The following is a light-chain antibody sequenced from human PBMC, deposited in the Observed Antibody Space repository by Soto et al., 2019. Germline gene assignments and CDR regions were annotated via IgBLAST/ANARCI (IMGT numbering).Light chain of an antibody. CDR3: QQLNTLPFT. Sequence: DIQMTQSPSTLSASVVDTVTITCRSSQTISRWLAWYQQKPGKAPRLLIYTASTLESGVPSRFSASGSGTEFTLTISGLLPEDFATYHCQQLNTLPFTFGQGTRLEIK. V-gene: IGKV1-5*01. CDR2: TAS. CDR1: QTISRW. J-gene: IGKJ5*01.